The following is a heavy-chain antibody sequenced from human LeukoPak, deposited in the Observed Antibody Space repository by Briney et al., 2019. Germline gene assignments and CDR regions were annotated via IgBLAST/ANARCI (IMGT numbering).Heavy chain of an antibody. CDR3: ARAKSGEQQLIFELDY. CDR2: INPNSGGT. J-gene: IGHJ4*02. Sequence: ASVKVSCKASVYTFTSYGISWVRHAPGQWLEWMGWINPNSGGTNYAQKFQGRVTMTRDTSISTAYMELSRLRSDDTAVYYCARAKSGEQQLIFELDYWGQGTLVTVSS. CDR1: VYTFTSYG. D-gene: IGHD6-13*01. V-gene: IGHV1-2*02.